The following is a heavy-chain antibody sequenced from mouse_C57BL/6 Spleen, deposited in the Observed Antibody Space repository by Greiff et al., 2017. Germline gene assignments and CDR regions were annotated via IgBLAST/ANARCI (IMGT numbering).Heavy chain of an antibody. J-gene: IGHJ4*01. V-gene: IGHV1-59*01. CDR2: IDPSDSYT. CDR1: GYTFTSYW. D-gene: IGHD4-1*01. Sequence: QVQLQQPGAELVRPGTSVKLSCKASGYTFTSYWMHWVKQRPGQGLEWIGVIDPSDSYTNYNQKFKGKATLTVDTSSSTAYMQLSSLTSEDSAVYYCARSGTRDYYAMDYWGQGTSVTVSS. CDR3: ARSGTRDYYAMDY.